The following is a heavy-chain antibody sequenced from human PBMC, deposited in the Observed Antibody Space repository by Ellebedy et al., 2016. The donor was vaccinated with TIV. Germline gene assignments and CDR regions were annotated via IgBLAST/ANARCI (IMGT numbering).Heavy chain of an antibody. V-gene: IGHV4-61*01. J-gene: IGHJ5*02. Sequence: SETLSLTCTVSGGSVSSGSYYWSWIRQPPGKGLEWIGYIYDSGSTNYNPSLKSRVTISVDTSKNQFSLKLSSVTAAETAVYYCARDPGASGGNVNWFDPWGQGTLVTVSS. CDR2: IYDSGST. CDR1: GGSVSSGSYY. CDR3: ARDPGASGGNVNWFDP. D-gene: IGHD4-23*01.